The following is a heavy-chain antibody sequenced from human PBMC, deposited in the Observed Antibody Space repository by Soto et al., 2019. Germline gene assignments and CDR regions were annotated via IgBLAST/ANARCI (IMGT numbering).Heavy chain of an antibody. CDR1: GFTFSSYS. D-gene: IGHD4-17*01. CDR3: AKDPSYRVTTLYYYYYMDV. CDR2: ISYDGSNK. Sequence: GGSLRLSCAASGFTFSSYSMHWVRQAPGKGLEWVAVISYDGSNKYYADSVKGRFTISRDNSKNTLYLQMNSLRAEDTAVYYCAKDPSYRVTTLYYYYYMDVWGKGTTVTVSS. J-gene: IGHJ6*03. V-gene: IGHV3-30*18.